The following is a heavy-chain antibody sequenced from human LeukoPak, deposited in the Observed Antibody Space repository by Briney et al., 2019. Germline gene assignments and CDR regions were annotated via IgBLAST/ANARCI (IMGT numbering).Heavy chain of an antibody. V-gene: IGHV3-30*03. CDR2: ISDDGTRK. CDR3: ARDNDGAAAGSFDY. Sequence: GGSLRLSCAASGFTFSSYGIHWVRLAPGKGLEWVAVISDDGTRKYYADSVQGRFTISRDNSKNTVYLQMNYLRAEDMAVYYCARDNDGAAAGSFDYWGQGTLVTVSS. CDR1: GFTFSSYG. D-gene: IGHD6-13*01. J-gene: IGHJ4*02.